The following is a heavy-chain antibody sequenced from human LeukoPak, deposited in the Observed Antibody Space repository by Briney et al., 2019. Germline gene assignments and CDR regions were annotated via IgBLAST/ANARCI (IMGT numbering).Heavy chain of an antibody. V-gene: IGHV3-11*04. CDR1: GFTFSDYY. J-gene: IGHJ4*02. Sequence: PGGSLRLSCAASGFTFSDYYMSWIRQAPGKGLEWVSYISSSGSTIYYADPVKGRFTISRDNAKNSLYLQMNSLRAEDTAVYYCARLLYYYDSSGYYGRGVDYWGQGTLVTVSS. CDR3: ARLLYYYDSSGYYGRGVDY. D-gene: IGHD3-22*01. CDR2: ISSSGSTI.